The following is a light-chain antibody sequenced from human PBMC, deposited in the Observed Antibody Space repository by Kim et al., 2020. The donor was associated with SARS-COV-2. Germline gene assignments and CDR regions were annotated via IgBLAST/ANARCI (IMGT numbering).Light chain of an antibody. Sequence: SPGERATLSCRASQSVSSSYLAWYQQKPGQAPRLLIYGASSRATGIPYRFSGSGSGTDFTLTISRLEPEDFAVYYCQQYGSSPRTFGQGTKVDIK. J-gene: IGKJ1*01. V-gene: IGKV3-20*01. CDR1: QSVSSSY. CDR3: QQYGSSPRT. CDR2: GAS.